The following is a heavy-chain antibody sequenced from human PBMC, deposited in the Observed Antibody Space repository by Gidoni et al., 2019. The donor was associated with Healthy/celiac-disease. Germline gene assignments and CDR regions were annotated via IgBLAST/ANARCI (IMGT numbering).Heavy chain of an antibody. D-gene: IGHD5-12*01. CDR2: IIPILGTT. CDR1: GGTFRSYA. Sequence: VQLVQSGAEVKKPGSSVKVSCQASGGTFRSYAIRWVRQAPGQGLEGVGVIIPILGTTNYAQKFQGRVTITADKSTSTAYMELSSLGSEDTAVYYCAREVATYDAGYYFDYWGQGTLVTVSS. J-gene: IGHJ4*02. V-gene: IGHV1-69*06. CDR3: AREVATYDAGYYFDY.